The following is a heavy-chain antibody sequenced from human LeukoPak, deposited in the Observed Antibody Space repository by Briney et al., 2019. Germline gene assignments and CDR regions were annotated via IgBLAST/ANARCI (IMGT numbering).Heavy chain of an antibody. CDR3: ASSSDSSGWSFDY. D-gene: IGHD6-19*01. V-gene: IGHV3-30*14. Sequence: PGGSLRLSCAASGFTFSSYAMHWVRQAPGKGLEWVAVISYDGSNKYYADSVKGRFTISRDNSKNTLYLQMNSLTAEDTAVYYCASSSDSSGWSFDYWGQGTLVTVSS. CDR2: ISYDGSNK. CDR1: GFTFSSYA. J-gene: IGHJ4*02.